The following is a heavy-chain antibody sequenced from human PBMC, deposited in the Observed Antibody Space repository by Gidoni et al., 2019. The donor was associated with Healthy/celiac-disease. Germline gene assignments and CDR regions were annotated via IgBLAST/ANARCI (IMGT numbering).Heavy chain of an antibody. CDR1: GFPFSSYS. D-gene: IGHD2-2*01. V-gene: IGHV3-48*01. J-gene: IGHJ5*02. Sequence: EVQLVESGGGLVQPGGSLRLSCAASGFPFSSYSMNWVRQAPGKGLEWVSYISSSSSTIYYADSVKGRFTISRDNAKNSLYLQMNSRRAEDTAVYYCARDPPPRSEKKVVFDPWGQGTLVTVSS. CDR2: ISSSSSTI. CDR3: ARDPPPRSEKKVVFDP.